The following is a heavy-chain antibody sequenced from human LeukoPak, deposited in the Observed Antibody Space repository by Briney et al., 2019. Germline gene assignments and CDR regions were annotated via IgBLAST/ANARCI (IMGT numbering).Heavy chain of an antibody. CDR1: DYTFTIYG. CDR2: ISAYNGNT. V-gene: IGHV1-18*01. Sequence: GASVNVSCTPSDYTFTIYGISWVRQAPGQGGEWMGWISAYNGNTNYAQKLQGRVTMTTDTSTSTAYMELRSLRSDDTSVYDCAREGGLVQWGQGTLVTVSS. D-gene: IGHD6-6*01. CDR3: AREGGLVQ. J-gene: IGHJ4*02.